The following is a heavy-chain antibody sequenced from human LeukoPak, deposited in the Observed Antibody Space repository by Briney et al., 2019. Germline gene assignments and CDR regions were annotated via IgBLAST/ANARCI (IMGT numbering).Heavy chain of an antibody. CDR1: GGSISSSSYY. J-gene: IGHJ4*02. D-gene: IGHD3-10*01. V-gene: IGHV4-39*07. CDR3: ARDGGSITMVRGVIPGSVDY. CDR2: IYYSGST. Sequence: SETLSLTCTVSGGSISSSSYYWGWIRQPPGKGLEWIGSIYYSGSTYYNPSLKSRVTISVDTSKNQFSLKLSSVTAADTAVYYCARDGGSITMVRGVIPGSVDYWGQGTLVTVSS.